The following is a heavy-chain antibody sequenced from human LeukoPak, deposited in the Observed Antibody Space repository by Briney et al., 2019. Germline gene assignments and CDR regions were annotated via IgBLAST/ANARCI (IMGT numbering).Heavy chain of an antibody. J-gene: IGHJ4*02. V-gene: IGHV3-53*01. Sequence: PGGSLRLSCAASGFTVSSNYMSWVRQAPGKGLEWVSVIYSGGSTYYAGSVKGRFTISRDNSKNTLYLQMNSLRAEDTAVYYCARAGSHWHYVYWGQGTVVTVSS. CDR1: GFTVSSNY. CDR3: ARAGSHWHYVY. CDR2: IYSGGST. D-gene: IGHD3-10*01.